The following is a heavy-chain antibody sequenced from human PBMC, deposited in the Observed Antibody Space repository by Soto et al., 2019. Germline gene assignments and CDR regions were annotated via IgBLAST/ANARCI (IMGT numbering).Heavy chain of an antibody. J-gene: IGHJ6*02. V-gene: IGHV1-18*01. D-gene: IGHD2-15*01. Sequence: ASVKVSCTASGYTFTSYGISWVRQAPGQGLEWMGWISAYNGNTNYAQKLQGRVTMTTDTSTSTAYMELRSLRSDDTAVYYCATYCSGGSCHFHYYYGMDVWGQGTTVTVSS. CDR1: GYTFTSYG. CDR3: ATYCSGGSCHFHYYYGMDV. CDR2: ISAYNGNT.